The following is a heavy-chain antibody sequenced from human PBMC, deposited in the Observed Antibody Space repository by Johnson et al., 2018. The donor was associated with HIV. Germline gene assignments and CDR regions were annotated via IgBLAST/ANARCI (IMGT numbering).Heavy chain of an antibody. CDR3: ARAPKQGFRDFAGGAFDV. CDR2: IWYDGSNK. V-gene: IGHV3-30*19. D-gene: IGHD2-21*02. Sequence: QVQLMESGGGVVQPGRSLRLSCAASGFTFSSYGMHWVRQAPGKGLEWVAVIWYDGSNKYYADSVKGRFTISRDNSKNTLYLQMNSLLPEDTALYYCARAPKQGFRDFAGGAFDVWGQGTMVTVSS. J-gene: IGHJ3*01. CDR1: GFTFSSYG.